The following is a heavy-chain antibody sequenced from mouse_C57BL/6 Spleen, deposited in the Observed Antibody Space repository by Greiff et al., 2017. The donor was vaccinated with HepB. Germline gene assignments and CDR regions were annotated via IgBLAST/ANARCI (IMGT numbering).Heavy chain of an antibody. D-gene: IGHD1-1*01. V-gene: IGHV1-53*01. J-gene: IGHJ2*01. CDR3: ARVYYYSSTYFDY. CDR2: INPSKGGT. CDR1: GYTFTSYW. Sequence: VQLQQPGTELVKPGATVKLSCKASGYTFTSYWMHGVKQRPGQGLEWIGNINPSKGGTNYNEKFKSKATLTVDKSSSTAYMQLSSLTSEDSAVYCSARVYYYSSTYFDYWGQGTTLTVSS.